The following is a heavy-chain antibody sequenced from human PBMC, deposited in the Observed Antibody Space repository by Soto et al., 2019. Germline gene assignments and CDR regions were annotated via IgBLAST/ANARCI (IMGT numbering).Heavy chain of an antibody. CDR2: ISNSGRN. CDR3: GRARKYYDCEFDL. Sequence: SETLSLTCTVSGGTIIRRAYYCTWIRKHPGKGLEWIGYISNSGRNYYNPSLKSRLTISLDTSENQFSLKLTSVTAADTAMYYCGRARKYYDCEFDLWGQGTLVTVSS. CDR1: GGTIIRRAYY. V-gene: IGHV4-31*03. D-gene: IGHD3-22*01. J-gene: IGHJ5*02.